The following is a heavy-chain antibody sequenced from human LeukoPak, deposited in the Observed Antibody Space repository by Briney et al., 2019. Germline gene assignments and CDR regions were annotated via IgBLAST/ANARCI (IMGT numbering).Heavy chain of an antibody. V-gene: IGHV3-30*18. CDR2: ISYDGSNK. D-gene: IGHD4-23*01. J-gene: IGHJ4*02. CDR1: GFTFSSYG. Sequence: GGSLRLSCAASGFTFSSYGMHWVRQAPGKGLEWVAVISYDGSNKYYADSVKGRFTISRDNSKNTLYLQMNSLRAEDTAVYYCAKDKWAAGGNFLGDWGQGTLVTVS. CDR3: AKDKWAAGGNFLGD.